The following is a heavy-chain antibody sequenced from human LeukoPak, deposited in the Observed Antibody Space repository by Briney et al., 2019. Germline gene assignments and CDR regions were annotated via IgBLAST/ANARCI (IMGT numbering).Heavy chain of an antibody. J-gene: IGHJ4*02. CDR3: ARVAPGSGSYYNDY. D-gene: IGHD3-10*01. CDR1: GFTFSSYE. V-gene: IGHV3-48*03. CDR2: ISSSGSTI. Sequence: GGSLRLSCAASGFTFSSYEMNWVRQAPGKGLEWVSYISSSGSTIYYADSVKGRFTISRDNAKNSLYLQMYSLRAEDTAVYYCARVAPGSGSYYNDYWGQGTLVTVSS.